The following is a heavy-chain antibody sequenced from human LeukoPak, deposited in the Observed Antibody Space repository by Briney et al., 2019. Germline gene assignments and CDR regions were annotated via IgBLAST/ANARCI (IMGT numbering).Heavy chain of an antibody. CDR3: TRGSSGRRDN. CDR2: MNPNSGNT. CDR1: GYTFTFCD. J-gene: IGHJ4*02. D-gene: IGHD6-19*01. Sequence: VASVKVSCKASGYTFTFCDINWVRQATGQGLEWMGWMNPNSGNTGYGQSFQGRITMTRDISIGKAYMELSNLTSGDTAIYYCTRGSSGRRDNWGQGTLVTVSA. V-gene: IGHV1-8*01.